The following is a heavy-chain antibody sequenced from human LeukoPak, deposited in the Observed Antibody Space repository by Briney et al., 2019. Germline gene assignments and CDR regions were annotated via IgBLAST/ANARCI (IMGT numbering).Heavy chain of an antibody. CDR1: GGSISSSSYY. D-gene: IGHD3-22*01. CDR3: ARQSLEYYGSSGLTDY. Sequence: SETLSLTCTVSGGSISSSSYYWGWIRQPPGKGLEWIGSIYYSGSTYYNPSLKSRVTISVDTSKNQFSLKLSSVTAADTAVYYCARQSLEYYGSSGLTDYWGQGTLVTVSS. J-gene: IGHJ4*02. V-gene: IGHV4-39*01. CDR2: IYYSGST.